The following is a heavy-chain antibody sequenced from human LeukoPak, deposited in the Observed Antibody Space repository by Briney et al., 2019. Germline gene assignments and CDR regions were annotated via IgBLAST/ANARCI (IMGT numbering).Heavy chain of an antibody. CDR3: ARRPSIAVAGRSFDY. D-gene: IGHD6-19*01. Sequence: GGSLRLSCATSGFTFSSYWMGWVRQAPGKGLEWVANIKEDGSEKYYVDSVKGRFTISRDNAKNSLYLQVNSLRAEDTAVYYCARRPSIAVAGRSFDYWGQGTLVTVSS. J-gene: IGHJ4*02. V-gene: IGHV3-7*01. CDR2: IKEDGSEK. CDR1: GFTFSSYW.